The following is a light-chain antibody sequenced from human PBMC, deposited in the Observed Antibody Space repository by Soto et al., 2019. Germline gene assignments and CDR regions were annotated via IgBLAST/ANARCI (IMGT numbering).Light chain of an antibody. J-gene: IGKJ4*01. CDR1: QSVSNN. CDR2: GAS. CDR3: QQYNNWPRGT. V-gene: IGKV3-15*01. Sequence: EIVMKQSPATLSVSPGGRATLSCRASQSVSNNLAWYQQKPGQAPRLLIYGASTRATGIPARFSGSGSGTEFTLTMSSLQSEDFAVYYCQQYNNWPRGTFGGGTKVEIK.